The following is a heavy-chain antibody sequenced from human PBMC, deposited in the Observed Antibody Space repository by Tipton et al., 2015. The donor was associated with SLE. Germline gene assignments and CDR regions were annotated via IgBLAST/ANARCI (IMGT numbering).Heavy chain of an antibody. V-gene: IGHV1-46*02. CDR2: INPNSDST. CDR1: GYIFNNYG. CDR3: ARGPSTDKTWGYFDY. Sequence: QVQLVQSGAEVKKPGASVKVSCKASGYIFNNYGISWVRQAPGQGLEWMGIINPNSDSTTYSQRFQGRVTMTRDTSTSTVYMYLSSLSSEDTAVFYCARGPSTDKTWGYFDYWGQGTLVTVS. D-gene: IGHD5/OR15-5a*01. J-gene: IGHJ4*02.